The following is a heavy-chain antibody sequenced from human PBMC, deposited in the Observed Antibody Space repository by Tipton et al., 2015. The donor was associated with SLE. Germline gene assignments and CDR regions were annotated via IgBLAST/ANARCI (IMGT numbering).Heavy chain of an antibody. D-gene: IGHD6-13*01. V-gene: IGHV4-39*07. Sequence: TLSLTCTVSGGSISSSSYYWGWIRQPPGKGLEWIGGIYYSGSTYYNPSLKSRVTISVDTSKNQFSLTMSSMTAADTAVFYCARTGTSWFLDYMDVWGKGTTVTVSS. CDR1: GGSISSSSYY. CDR3: ARTGTSWFLDYMDV. J-gene: IGHJ6*03. CDR2: IYYSGST.